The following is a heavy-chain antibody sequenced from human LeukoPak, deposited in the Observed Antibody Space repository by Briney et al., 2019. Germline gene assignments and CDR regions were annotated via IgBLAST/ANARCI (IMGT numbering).Heavy chain of an antibody. J-gene: IGHJ3*02. V-gene: IGHV3-21*01. Sequence: RGSLRLSCAASGFTFSSYSMNWVRQAPGKGLEWVSSISSSSSYIYYADSVKGRFTISRDNAKNSLYLQMNSLRAEDTAVYYCARDPVELPHDAFDIWGQGTMVTVSS. CDR3: ARDPVELPHDAFDI. D-gene: IGHD2-15*01. CDR2: ISSSSSYI. CDR1: GFTFSSYS.